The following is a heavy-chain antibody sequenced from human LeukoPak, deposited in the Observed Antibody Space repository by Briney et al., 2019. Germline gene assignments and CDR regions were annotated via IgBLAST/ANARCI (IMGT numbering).Heavy chain of an antibody. Sequence: PSETLSLTCTVSGGSISSGSYYWSWIRQPAGKGLEWIGRICTGGSTNYNPSLKSRVTISVDTSKNQFSLKLSSVTAADTAVYYCAREDFDCSSTSCYIRDYYYYYMDVWGKGTTVTVSS. D-gene: IGHD2-2*02. J-gene: IGHJ6*03. CDR2: ICTGGST. CDR1: GGSISSGSYY. CDR3: AREDFDCSSTSCYIRDYYYYYMDV. V-gene: IGHV4-61*02.